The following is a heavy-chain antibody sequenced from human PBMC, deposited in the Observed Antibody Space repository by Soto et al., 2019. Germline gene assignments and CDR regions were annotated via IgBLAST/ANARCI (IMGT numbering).Heavy chain of an antibody. Sequence: ASVKVSCKTSGYTFTRHGISWVRQAPGQGLEWMGWISGYNGDTRYAQKFQGRFTMTTDTSTSTAYLELRNLRSDDTAVYYCKRDPSNTSGYTFYCDYGGKGTLVT. D-gene: IGHD3-22*01. J-gene: IGHJ4*02. CDR2: ISGYNGDT. V-gene: IGHV1-18*01. CDR3: KRDPSNTSGYTFYCDY. CDR1: GYTFTRHG.